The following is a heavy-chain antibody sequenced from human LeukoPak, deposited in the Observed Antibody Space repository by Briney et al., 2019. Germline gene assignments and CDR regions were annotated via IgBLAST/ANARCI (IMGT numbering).Heavy chain of an antibody. Sequence: PSETLSLTCTVSGGSISSFYWSWIRQPPGKGLEWIGYISYSGSANYNPSLKSRVTISVDTSKNQFSLKLSSVTAADTAVYYCARQAGDYDSSGSLWYYYYGMDVWGQGTTVTVSS. CDR3: ARQAGDYDSSGSLWYYYYGMDV. V-gene: IGHV4-59*01. CDR2: ISYSGSA. J-gene: IGHJ6*02. D-gene: IGHD3-22*01. CDR1: GGSISSFY.